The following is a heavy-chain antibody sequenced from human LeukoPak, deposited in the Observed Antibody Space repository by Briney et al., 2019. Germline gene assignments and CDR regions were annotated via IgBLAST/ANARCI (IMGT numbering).Heavy chain of an antibody. Sequence: ASVTVSCKASGYTFTSYGISWVRQAPGQGLEWMGWISAYNGNTNYAQKLQGRVTMTTDTSTSTAYMELRSLRSDDTAVYYCAREPDYGGAFDYWGQGTLVTVSS. V-gene: IGHV1-18*01. J-gene: IGHJ4*02. CDR1: GYTFTSYG. D-gene: IGHD4-17*01. CDR3: AREPDYGGAFDY. CDR2: ISAYNGNT.